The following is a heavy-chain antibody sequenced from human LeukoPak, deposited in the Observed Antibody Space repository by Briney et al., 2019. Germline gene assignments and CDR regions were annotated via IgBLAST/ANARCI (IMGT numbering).Heavy chain of an antibody. D-gene: IGHD1-7*01. CDR2: INDNGRI. CDR3: ARRWNYGRNYYIDV. CDR1: GGSFSNYY. V-gene: IGHV4-34*01. J-gene: IGHJ6*03. Sequence: PSETLSLTCAVYGGSFSNYYWSWIRQPPGKGLEWIGEINDNGRINYNPSLMSRVTVSGDPSKNHFSLSLTSVTATDTAVYYCARRWNYGRNYYIDVWGKGATVSVSS.